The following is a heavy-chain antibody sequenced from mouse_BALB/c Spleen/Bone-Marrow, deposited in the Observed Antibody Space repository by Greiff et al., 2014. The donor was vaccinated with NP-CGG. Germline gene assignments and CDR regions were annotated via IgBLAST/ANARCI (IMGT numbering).Heavy chain of an antibody. Sequence: VQLQQSGAELARPGASVKMSCRASGYTFTTYTMHWVKQGPGQGLEWIGYINPCSGYTYYNQKFKDKATLTADKSSSAAYLQLSSLTSEDSAVYYCARVYGNYDAMDYWGQGTSVTVSS. V-gene: IGHV1-4*01. CDR3: ARVYGNYDAMDY. CDR1: GYTFTTYT. D-gene: IGHD2-1*01. J-gene: IGHJ4*01. CDR2: INPCSGYT.